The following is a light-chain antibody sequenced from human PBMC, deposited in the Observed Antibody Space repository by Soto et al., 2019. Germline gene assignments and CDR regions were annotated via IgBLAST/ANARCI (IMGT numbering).Light chain of an antibody. Sequence: QSALTQPASVSGSRGQSITISCTGTSSDVGGYNYVSWYQQHPGKAPKLMIYEVSNRPSGVSNRFSGSKSGNTASLTISGLQAEDEADYYCNSYTSSSTLLYVFGTGTKVTVL. CDR2: EVS. J-gene: IGLJ1*01. CDR3: NSYTSSSTLLYV. V-gene: IGLV2-14*01. CDR1: SSDVGGYNY.